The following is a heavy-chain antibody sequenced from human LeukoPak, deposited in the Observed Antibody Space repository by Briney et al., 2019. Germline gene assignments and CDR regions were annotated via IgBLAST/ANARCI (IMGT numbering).Heavy chain of an antibody. CDR3: ARAGNTIFGVVIQHNWFDP. CDR1: GGSTSSGGYY. V-gene: IGHV4-31*03. Sequence: PSQTLSLTCTVSGGSTSSGGYYWSWIRQHPGKGLEWIGYIYYSGSTYYNPSLKSRVTISVDTSKNQFSLKLSSVTAADTAVYYCARAGNTIFGVVIQHNWFDPWGQGTLVTVSS. J-gene: IGHJ5*02. CDR2: IYYSGST. D-gene: IGHD3-3*01.